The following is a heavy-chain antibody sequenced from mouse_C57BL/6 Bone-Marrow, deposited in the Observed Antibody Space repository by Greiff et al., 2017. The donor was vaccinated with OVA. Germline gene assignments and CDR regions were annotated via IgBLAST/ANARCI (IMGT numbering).Heavy chain of an antibody. CDR2: IDPSDSET. CDR3: ARIFITTVVFDY. V-gene: IGHV1-52*01. J-gene: IGHJ2*01. Sequence: QVQLQQPGAELVRPGSSVKLSCKASGYNFTSYWMHWVKQRPIQGLEWIGTIDPSDSETHYNQKFKDKATLTVEKSSSTADMQLSSRTSEDSAVYVCARIFITTVVFDYWGQGTTLTVSS. CDR1: GYNFTSYW. D-gene: IGHD1-1*01.